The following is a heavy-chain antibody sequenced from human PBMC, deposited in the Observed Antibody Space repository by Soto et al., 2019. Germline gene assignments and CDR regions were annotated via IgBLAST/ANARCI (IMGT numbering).Heavy chain of an antibody. Sequence: PSETLSLTCTVSGGSVSSGSYYWSWIRQPPGKGLEWIGYIYYSGSTNYNPSLKSRVTISVDTSKNQFSLKLSSVTAADTAVYYCAREEGKWGYYYYGMDVWGQGTTVTVSS. CDR1: GGSVSSGSYY. CDR3: AREEGKWGYYYYGMDV. J-gene: IGHJ6*02. CDR2: IYYSGST. D-gene: IGHD1-26*01. V-gene: IGHV4-61*01.